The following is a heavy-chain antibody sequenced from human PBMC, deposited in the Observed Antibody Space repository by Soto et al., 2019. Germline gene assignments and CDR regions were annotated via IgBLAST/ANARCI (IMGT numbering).Heavy chain of an antibody. CDR3: ARDGPLDYGDYPYY. CDR1: GFTFSSYG. D-gene: IGHD4-17*01. J-gene: IGHJ4*02. CDR2: IWYDGSNK. V-gene: IGHV3-33*01. Sequence: QVQLVESGGGVVQPGRSLRLSCAASGFTFSSYGMHWVRQAPGKGLEWVAVIWYDGSNKYYADSVKGRFTISRDNSKNTLYLQMNRLRTGDTAVYYCARDGPLDYGDYPYYWGPGTLVPVSS.